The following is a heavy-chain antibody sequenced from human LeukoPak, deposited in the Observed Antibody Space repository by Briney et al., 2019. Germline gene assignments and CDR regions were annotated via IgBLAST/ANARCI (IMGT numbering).Heavy chain of an antibody. CDR2: ISSSSSTI. J-gene: IGHJ6*02. CDR1: GFTFSRYS. CDR3: ARDLRPSSVWYWRYYYYGMDV. D-gene: IGHD6-19*01. V-gene: IGHV3-48*01. Sequence: GGSLRLSCAASGFTFSRYSMKWVRQAPGAGLEWVSYISSSSSTIYYAVSVKGRFTISRDNAKNSLYLQMNSLRAEDTAVYYCARDLRPSSVWYWRYYYYGMDVWGQGTTVTVSS.